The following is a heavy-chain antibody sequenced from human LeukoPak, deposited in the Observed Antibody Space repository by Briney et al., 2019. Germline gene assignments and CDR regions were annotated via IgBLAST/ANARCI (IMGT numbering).Heavy chain of an antibody. Sequence: PSETLSLTCALSGGSIKNYYWSWIRQPLGKGLEWIGYVYYTGTTSYNPSLKSRVTISVETSKNQFSLTLNSVTAADTAVYHCARQSDPYYHYGLDFWGQGTTVIVSS. V-gene: IGHV4-59*01. CDR1: GGSIKNYY. CDR3: ARQSDPYYHYGLDF. CDR2: VYYTGTT. J-gene: IGHJ6*02.